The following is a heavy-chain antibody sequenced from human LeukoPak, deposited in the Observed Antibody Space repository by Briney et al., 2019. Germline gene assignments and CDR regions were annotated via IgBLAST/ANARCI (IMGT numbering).Heavy chain of an antibody. J-gene: IGHJ4*02. V-gene: IGHV1-69*13. Sequence: GASVKVSCKASGGTFSSYAISWVRQAPGQGLEWMGGIIPIFGTANYAQKFQGRVTITADESTSTAYMELSSLRSEDTAVYYCARGRGGYIPYNYFDYWGQGTLVTVSS. D-gene: IGHD3-10*01. CDR1: GGTFSSYA. CDR2: IIPIFGTA. CDR3: ARGRGGYIPYNYFDY.